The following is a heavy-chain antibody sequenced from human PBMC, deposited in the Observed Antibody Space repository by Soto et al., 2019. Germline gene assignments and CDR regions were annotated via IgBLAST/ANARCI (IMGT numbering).Heavy chain of an antibody. D-gene: IGHD6-13*01. J-gene: IGHJ4*02. V-gene: IGHV1-18*01. CDR3: ARDFTKSSSWPYYFDY. CDR1: GYTFPTYG. Sequence: SVKVSCKASGYTFPTYGISWVRQAPGQGLEWMGWISAYSGSTKFAQKLQGRVTMTTDTSTTTAYMELRSLTSDDTAVYYCARDFTKSSSWPYYFDYWGQGTLVTVSS. CDR2: ISAYSGST.